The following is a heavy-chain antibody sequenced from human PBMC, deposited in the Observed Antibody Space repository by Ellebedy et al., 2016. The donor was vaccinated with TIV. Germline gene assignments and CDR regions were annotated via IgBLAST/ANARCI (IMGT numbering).Heavy chain of an antibody. CDR1: GFPFSGYW. D-gene: IGHD7-27*01. Sequence: GESLKISXAASGFPFSGYWMSWVRQPPGKGLEWVANINQDGSEKSYVDSVKGRFTISRDNAKNSLYLQMNSLRVEDTAVYYCAREDHWAFDYWGQGTLVTVSS. CDR2: INQDGSEK. J-gene: IGHJ4*02. V-gene: IGHV3-7*03. CDR3: AREDHWAFDY.